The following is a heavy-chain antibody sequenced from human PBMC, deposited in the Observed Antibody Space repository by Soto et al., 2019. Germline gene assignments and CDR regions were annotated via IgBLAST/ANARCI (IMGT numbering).Heavy chain of an antibody. J-gene: IGHJ4*02. D-gene: IGHD3-22*01. V-gene: IGHV5-10-1*01. CDR1: GYSFAVYF. Sequence: GEALNISCKVSGYSFAVYFITWVRQKPGKGLEWMGRIDPSDSQTYYSPSFRGHVTISVTKSITTVFLQWSSLRASDTAMYYCARQIYDSDTGPNFQYYFDSWGQGTPVTVSS. CDR3: ARQIYDSDTGPNFQYYFDS. CDR2: IDPSDSQT.